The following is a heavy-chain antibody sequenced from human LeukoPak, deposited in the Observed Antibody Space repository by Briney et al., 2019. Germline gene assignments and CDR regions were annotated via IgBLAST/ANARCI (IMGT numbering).Heavy chain of an antibody. CDR1: GYTFTSYG. CDR3: ARDSSEFRSLIFH. J-gene: IGHJ1*01. CDR2: ITPMFGTA. D-gene: IGHD3-9*01. Sequence: SVKVSCKASGYTFTSYGISWVRQAPGQGLEWMGGITPMFGTAKYAQKFQGRVTITADESTSTAYMELSSLRSEDTAVYYCARDSSEFRSLIFHWGQGTLVTVSS. V-gene: IGHV1-69*13.